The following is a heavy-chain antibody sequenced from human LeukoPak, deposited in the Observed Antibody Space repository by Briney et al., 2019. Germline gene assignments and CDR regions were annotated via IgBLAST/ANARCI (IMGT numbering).Heavy chain of an antibody. Sequence: ASVKVSCTASGYTFTSYYIHWVRQAPGQGLEWMGMINPSGGSTNYAQDFQGRVTMTRDTSTSTVYMELSSLRSEDTAVYYCARRELAGSTAYFDYWGQGTLVTVSS. V-gene: IGHV1-46*01. J-gene: IGHJ4*02. CDR3: ARRELAGSTAYFDY. CDR1: GYTFTSYY. CDR2: INPSGGST. D-gene: IGHD1-26*01.